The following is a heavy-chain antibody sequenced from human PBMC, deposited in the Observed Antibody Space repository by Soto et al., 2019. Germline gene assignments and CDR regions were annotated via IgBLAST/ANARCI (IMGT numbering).Heavy chain of an antibody. Sequence: QVQLVQSGPEVKKPGASVKVSCKGSCYTFSNYGVTWVRQAPGQGRERLGWVSAYNRNTDYAQKFEDRATMTIDTSTNTAYLELRGLTPDDTAVYYCARERRWEPLLYWGQGTL. V-gene: IGHV1-18*01. CDR2: VSAYNRNT. CDR1: CYTFSNYG. D-gene: IGHD1-26*01. J-gene: IGHJ4*02. CDR3: ARERRWEPLLY.